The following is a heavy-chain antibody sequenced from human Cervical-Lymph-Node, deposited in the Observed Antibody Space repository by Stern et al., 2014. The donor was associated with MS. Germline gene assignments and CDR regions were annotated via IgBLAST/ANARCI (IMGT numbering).Heavy chain of an antibody. CDR3: AKEDTLNEYCGGGSCYPFDS. D-gene: IGHD2-15*01. J-gene: IGHJ4*02. CDR2: INTNTGSP. V-gene: IGHV7-4-1*02. CDR1: GYIFTSYS. Sequence: QVQLVQSGSELKKPGASVKVSCQASGYIFTSYSMNWVRQAPGQGLEWMGWINTNTGSPTYAQGFTGRFVFSLDTSVSTAYLQISSLKSEDTAVYYCAKEDTLNEYCGGGSCYPFDSWGQGTLVNVSS.